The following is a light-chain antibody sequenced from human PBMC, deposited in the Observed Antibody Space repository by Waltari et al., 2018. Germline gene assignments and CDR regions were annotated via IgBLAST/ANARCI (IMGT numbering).Light chain of an antibody. CDR2: ENS. CDR1: HSNIGSNF. V-gene: IGLV1-47*01. CDR3: AAWDDGLRGPA. Sequence: QSVLTQSPSVSETPGQKLTISCSGSHSNIGSNFVNWYQQVPGTAPKLLIYENSQRPTGVPDRFSASKSGTSASLAISGLQSQDEADYYCAAWDDGLRGPAFGGGTKVTVL. J-gene: IGLJ2*01.